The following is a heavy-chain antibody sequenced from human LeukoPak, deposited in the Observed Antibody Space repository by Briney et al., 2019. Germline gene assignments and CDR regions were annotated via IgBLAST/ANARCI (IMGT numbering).Heavy chain of an antibody. D-gene: IGHD3-22*01. J-gene: IGHJ3*02. CDR1: GYIFTSYG. CDR3: ARDYYDSSGYSFDVFDI. CDR2: ISPYNGKT. V-gene: IGHV1-18*04. Sequence: ASVKVSYKASGYIFTSYGISWVRQAPGQGLEWMGWISPYNGKTNYAQKFKGRVTMTTNTSTSTVYMELRSLRSDDTAVYYCARDYYDSSGYSFDVFDIRGQGTMVTVSS.